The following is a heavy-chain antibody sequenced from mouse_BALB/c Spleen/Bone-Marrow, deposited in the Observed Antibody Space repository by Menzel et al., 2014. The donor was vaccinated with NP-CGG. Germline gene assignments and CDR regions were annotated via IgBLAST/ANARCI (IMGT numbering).Heavy chain of an antibody. J-gene: IGHJ3*01. CDR1: GYTFTSYW. CDR3: TRVYYYGSPWFAY. D-gene: IGHD1-1*01. V-gene: IGHV1S22*01. Sequence: LQQPGSELVRPGASVKLSCKASGYTFTSYWMHWVKQRPGQGLEWIGNIYPGGGSTNYDEKFKSKATLTVDTSSSTAYMQLSSLTSEDSAVYYCTRVYYYGSPWFAYWGQGTLVTVSA. CDR2: IYPGGGST.